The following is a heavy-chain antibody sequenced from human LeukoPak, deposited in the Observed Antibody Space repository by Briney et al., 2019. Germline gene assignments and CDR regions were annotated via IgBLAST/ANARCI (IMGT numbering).Heavy chain of an antibody. CDR1: GYRFTSYW. J-gene: IGHJ3*02. CDR3: ARRFYDILTGYYYGAFDI. V-gene: IGHV5-51*01. Sequence: GESLKISCKGSGYRFTSYWIGWVRQVPGKGLEWMGIIYPGDSDTRYSPSFQGQVTISADKSISTAYLQWSSLKASDTAMYYCARRFYDILTGYYYGAFDIWGQGTMVTVSS. CDR2: IYPGDSDT. D-gene: IGHD3-9*01.